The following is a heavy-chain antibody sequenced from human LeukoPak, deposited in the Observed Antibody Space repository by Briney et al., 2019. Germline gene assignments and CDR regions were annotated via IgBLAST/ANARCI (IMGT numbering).Heavy chain of an antibody. CDR1: GGSLSTYY. J-gene: IGHJ4*02. CDR3: AREGSATARPFVSNDY. Sequence: SETLSLTCTVSGGSLSTYYWSWIRQPAGKGLEWIGRIHTCGNSDYNPSLKSRVTMSVDTSKNQFSLKVRSVTAADTAVYYCAREGSATARPFVSNDYWGQGTLVTVSS. D-gene: IGHD6-6*01. CDR2: IHTCGNS. V-gene: IGHV4-4*07.